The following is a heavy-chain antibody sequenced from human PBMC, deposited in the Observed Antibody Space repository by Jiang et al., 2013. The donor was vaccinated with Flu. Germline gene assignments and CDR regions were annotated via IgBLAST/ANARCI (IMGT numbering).Heavy chain of an antibody. J-gene: IGHJ2*01. CDR2: INESGIS. CDR3: ARGKRSTVITPRLGDL. D-gene: IGHD3-22*01. V-gene: IGHV4-34*01. CDR1: GGSFRNYY. Sequence: KPSETLSLTCAVSGGSFRNYYWNWVRQPPGKGLEWIGEINESGISNHHPSLASRLTISVDTSKNQISLRLSSVTAADTAIYYCARGKRSTVITPRLGDLWGRGTLVTVSS.